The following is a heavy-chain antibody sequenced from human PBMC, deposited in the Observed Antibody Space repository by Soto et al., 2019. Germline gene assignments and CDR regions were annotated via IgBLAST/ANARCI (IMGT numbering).Heavy chain of an antibody. D-gene: IGHD1-26*01. V-gene: IGHV3-23*01. CDR2: ISGSGGNT. J-gene: IGHJ6*02. Sequence: EVQLLESGGDLVQPGGSLRLSCAGSGFTFSSYAMNWVRQAPGKGLEWVSAISGSGGNTFYADSVKGRFTISRDNSKNTLFLQMHSLRSEDTAIYYCAMLNSGSYSYHGMDVWGQGTTVTVPS. CDR3: AMLNSGSYSYHGMDV. CDR1: GFTFSSYA.